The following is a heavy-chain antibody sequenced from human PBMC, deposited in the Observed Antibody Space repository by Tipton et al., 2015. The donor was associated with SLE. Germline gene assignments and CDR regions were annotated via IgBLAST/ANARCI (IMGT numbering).Heavy chain of an antibody. V-gene: IGHV3-64*02. CDR2: ISSNGAST. CDR3: TREAYSRSSGDYFDY. CDR1: GFTLTDYA. D-gene: IGHD6-6*01. Sequence: GSLRLSCAVSGFTLTDYAMHWVRQAPGKGLEYVSAISSNGASTYYADSLKGRFTISRDVSKNTLSLQMGSLRAEDMAVYFCTREAYSRSSGDYFDYWGQGTLVTVSP. J-gene: IGHJ4*02.